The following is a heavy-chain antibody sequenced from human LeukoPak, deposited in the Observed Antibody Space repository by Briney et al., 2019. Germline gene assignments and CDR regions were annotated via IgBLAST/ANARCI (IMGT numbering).Heavy chain of an antibody. J-gene: IGHJ4*02. V-gene: IGHV4-4*07. Sequence: SETLSLTCTVSGGSISSYYWSWIRQPAGKGLGWIGRIYTSGSTNYNASLKSRVSMSEDTSKNQFSLKLSSVTAADTAVFYCARENSGSYREFDYWGQGTLVTVSS. CDR3: ARENSGSYREFDY. D-gene: IGHD1-26*01. CDR1: GGSISSYY. CDR2: IYTSGST.